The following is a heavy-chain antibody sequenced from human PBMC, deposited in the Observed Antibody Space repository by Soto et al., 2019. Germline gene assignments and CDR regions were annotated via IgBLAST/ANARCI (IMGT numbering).Heavy chain of an antibody. CDR2: LSGSGGRT. Sequence: EVSLLESGGGLVQPGGSLRLSCTASGFRFSSYAMSWVRQAPGKGLEWVSRLSGSGGRTHYAESVKGRFTISRDNSKNTVDLQMNSLRVDDTAVYYCTIVANDYWGQGTLVTVSS. D-gene: IGHD3-16*02. J-gene: IGHJ4*02. V-gene: IGHV3-23*01. CDR3: TIVANDY. CDR1: GFRFSSYA.